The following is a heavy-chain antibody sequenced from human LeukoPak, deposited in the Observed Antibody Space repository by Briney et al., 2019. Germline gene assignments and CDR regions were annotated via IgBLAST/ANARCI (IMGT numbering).Heavy chain of an antibody. V-gene: IGHV3-23*01. J-gene: IGHJ4*02. Sequence: PGGSLRLSCSASGFTFTSYPMTWVRQAPGKGLEWVSSVSGSASRTYYADSVKGRFTISRDNSKNTLYLQMNSLRAEDTAVYYCAKDAYRYYDSSDYYRPYYFDYWGQGTRVTVSS. D-gene: IGHD3-22*01. CDR2: VSGSASRT. CDR1: GFTFTSYP. CDR3: AKDAYRYYDSSDYYRPYYFDY.